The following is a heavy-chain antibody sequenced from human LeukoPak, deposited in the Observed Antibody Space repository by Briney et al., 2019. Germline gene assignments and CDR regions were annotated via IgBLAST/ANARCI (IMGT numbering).Heavy chain of an antibody. CDR3: ARTRFLEWNDAFDI. CDR1: GFTFSSYA. V-gene: IGHV3-48*01. D-gene: IGHD3-3*01. Sequence: PGGSLRLSCAASGFTFSSYAMHWVRQAPGKGLEWVSYISSSSSTIYYADSVKGRFTISRDNAKNSLYLQMNSLRAEDTAVYYCARTRFLEWNDAFDIWGQGTMVTVSS. J-gene: IGHJ3*02. CDR2: ISSSSSTI.